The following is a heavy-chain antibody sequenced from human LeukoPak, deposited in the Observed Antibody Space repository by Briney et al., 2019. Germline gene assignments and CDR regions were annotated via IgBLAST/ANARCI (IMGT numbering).Heavy chain of an antibody. Sequence: GGSLRLSCAASGFTFSSYGMHWVRQAPGKGLEWVAVISYDGSNKYYADSVKGRFTISRDNSKNTLYLQMNSLRAEDAAVYYCARDYYDSSGYPKNDYWGQGTLVTVSS. CDR1: GFTFSSYG. D-gene: IGHD3-22*01. V-gene: IGHV3-30*03. CDR3: ARDYYDSSGYPKNDY. CDR2: ISYDGSNK. J-gene: IGHJ4*02.